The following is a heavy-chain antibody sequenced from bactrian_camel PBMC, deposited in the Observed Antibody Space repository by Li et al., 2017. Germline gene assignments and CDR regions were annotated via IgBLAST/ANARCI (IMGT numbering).Heavy chain of an antibody. D-gene: IGHD6*01. CDR2: IYSDGSSNT. V-gene: IGHV3S6*01. J-gene: IGHJ4*01. CDR3: AKDFDTYGGSWYKGESD. CDR1: GFRSSGYC. Sequence: VQLVESGGGLVQPGGSLRLSCAASGFRSSGYCMSWFRQAPGKGLEWVSSIYSDGSSNTYYAESVKGRFTISRDKAKNTLYLQLNSLKTEDTAMYYCAKDFDTYGGSWYKGESDWGQGTQVTVS.